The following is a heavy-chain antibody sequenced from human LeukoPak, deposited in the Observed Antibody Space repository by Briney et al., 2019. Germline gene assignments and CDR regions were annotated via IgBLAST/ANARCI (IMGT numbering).Heavy chain of an antibody. J-gene: IGHJ6*02. Sequence: PSETLSLTCAVYGGSFSGYYWSWIRQPPGKGLEWIGEINHSGSTNYNPSLKSRVTISVDTSKNQFSLKLSSVTAADTAVYYCARGGLAGGXXXCYYGMDVWGQGTTVTVS. V-gene: IGHV4-34*01. CDR3: ARGGLAGGXXXCYYGMDV. CDR2: INHSGST. CDR1: GGSFSGYY. D-gene: IGHD2-15*01.